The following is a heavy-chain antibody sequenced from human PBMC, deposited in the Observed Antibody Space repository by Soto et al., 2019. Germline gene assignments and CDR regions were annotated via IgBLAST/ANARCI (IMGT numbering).Heavy chain of an antibody. V-gene: IGHV4-39*01. D-gene: IGHD3-22*01. Sequence: PSETLSLTCTVSGGSISCSSYYWGWIRQPPGKGLEWIGSIYYSGSTYYNPSLKSRVTISVDTSKNQFSLKLSSVTAADTAVYYCARRPFNYYDSSGYGYYFDYWGQGTLVTVSS. CDR2: IYYSGST. CDR3: ARRPFNYYDSSGYGYYFDY. J-gene: IGHJ4*02. CDR1: GGSISCSSYY.